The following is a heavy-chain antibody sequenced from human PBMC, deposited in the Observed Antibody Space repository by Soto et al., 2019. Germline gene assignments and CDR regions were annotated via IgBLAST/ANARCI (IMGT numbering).Heavy chain of an antibody. D-gene: IGHD2-2*01. CDR3: AKGYCSSTSCSFDY. V-gene: IGHV3-23*01. Sequence: GSLRLSCAASGFTFTNFAMNWVRQAPGKGLEWVSVISGTGDTTYNADSVKGRFTISRDNSMNTAFLQMNSLRAEDTALYYCAKGYCSSTSCSFDYWGQGTLVTVSS. J-gene: IGHJ4*02. CDR1: GFTFTNFA. CDR2: ISGTGDTT.